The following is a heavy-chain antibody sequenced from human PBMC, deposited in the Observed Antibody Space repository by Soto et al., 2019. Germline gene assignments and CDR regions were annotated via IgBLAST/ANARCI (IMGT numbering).Heavy chain of an antibody. CDR3: ARVLGYCSGGSCYPYGMDV. D-gene: IGHD2-15*01. Sequence: SVKVSCKASGYTFTSYGISWVRQAPGQGLEWMGWISAYNGNTNYAQKLQGRVTMTTDTSTSTAYMELRSLRSDDTAVYYCARVLGYCSGGSCYPYGMDVWGQGTTVTVSS. CDR1: GYTFTSYG. J-gene: IGHJ6*02. V-gene: IGHV1-18*01. CDR2: ISAYNGNT.